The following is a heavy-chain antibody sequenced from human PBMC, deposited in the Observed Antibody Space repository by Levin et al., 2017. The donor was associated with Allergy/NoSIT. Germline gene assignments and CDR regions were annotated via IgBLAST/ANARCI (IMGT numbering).Heavy chain of an antibody. CDR2: IIPIFGTA. V-gene: IGHV1-69*01. D-gene: IGHD4-17*01. Sequence: KISCKASGGTFSSYAISWVRQAPGQGLEWMGGIIPIFGTANYAQKFQGRVTITADESTSTAYMELSSLRSEDTAVYYCARGPLRESYYYYGMDGWGQGTTVTVSS. CDR1: GGTFSSYA. CDR3: ARGPLRESYYYYGMDG. J-gene: IGHJ6*02.